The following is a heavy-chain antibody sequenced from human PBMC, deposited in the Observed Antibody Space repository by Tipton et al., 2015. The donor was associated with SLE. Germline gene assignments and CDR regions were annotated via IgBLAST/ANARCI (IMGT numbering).Heavy chain of an antibody. Sequence: TLSLTCSVSGGFIGSSSYYLGWIRQPPGKGLEWIGYIYYSESTNYNPSLKSRVTISVDTSKNQFSLKLSSVTAADTAVYYCARDAPGGGLDYWGQGTLVTVSS. V-gene: IGHV4-61*01. D-gene: IGHD1-26*01. J-gene: IGHJ4*02. CDR1: GGFIGSSSYY. CDR2: IYYSEST. CDR3: ARDAPGGGLDY.